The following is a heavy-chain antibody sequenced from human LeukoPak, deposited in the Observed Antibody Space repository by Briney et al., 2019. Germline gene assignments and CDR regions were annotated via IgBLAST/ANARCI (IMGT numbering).Heavy chain of an antibody. J-gene: IGHJ4*02. CDR3: ARDDWNDLFDY. V-gene: IGHV4-38-2*02. D-gene: IGHD1-1*01. CDR2: IYHSGST. CDR1: GYSISSGYY. Sequence: SETLSLTCAVSGYSISSGYYWGWIRQPPGKGLEWIGSIYHSGSTYYNPSLKSRVTISADTSKNQFSLKLSSVTAADTAVYYCARDDWNDLFDYWGQGTLVTVSS.